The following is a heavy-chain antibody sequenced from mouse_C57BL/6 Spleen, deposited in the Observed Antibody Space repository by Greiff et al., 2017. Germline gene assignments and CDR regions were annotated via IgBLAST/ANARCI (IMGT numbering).Heavy chain of an antibody. Sequence: QVHVKQSGTELVKPGASVKLSCKASGYTFTSYWMHWVKQRPGQGLEWIGNINPSNGGTNYNEKFKSKATLNVDKSSSTAYMQLSSLTSEDAAVYYCARDYGSSPWYFDVWGTGTTVTVSS. CDR1: GYTFTSYW. D-gene: IGHD1-1*01. V-gene: IGHV1-53*01. CDR2: INPSNGGT. J-gene: IGHJ1*03. CDR3: ARDYGSSPWYFDV.